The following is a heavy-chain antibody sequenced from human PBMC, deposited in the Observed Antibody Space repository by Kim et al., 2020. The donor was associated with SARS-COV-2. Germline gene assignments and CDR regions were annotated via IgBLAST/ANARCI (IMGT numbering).Heavy chain of an antibody. CDR3: ARVGGNLLRGIADY. V-gene: IGHV4-31*02. D-gene: IGHD6-13*01. Sequence: NPSLQSRVTISVDTSKNQFSLKLSSVTAADTAVYYCARVGGNLLRGIADYWGQGTLVTVSS. J-gene: IGHJ4*02.